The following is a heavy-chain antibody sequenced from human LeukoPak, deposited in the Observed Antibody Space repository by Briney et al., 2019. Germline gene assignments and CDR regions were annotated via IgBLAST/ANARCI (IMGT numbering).Heavy chain of an antibody. V-gene: IGHV3-30*02. CDR3: AKDPDYYGSGSYVDY. CDR2: IRYDGSNK. Sequence: PGGSLRLSCAASGFTFSSYVMHWVRQAPGKGLEWVAFIRYDGSNKYYADSVKGRFTISRDNSKNTLYLQMNSLRAEDTAVYYCAKDPDYYGSGSYVDYWGQGTLVTVSS. CDR1: GFTFSSYV. J-gene: IGHJ4*02. D-gene: IGHD3-10*01.